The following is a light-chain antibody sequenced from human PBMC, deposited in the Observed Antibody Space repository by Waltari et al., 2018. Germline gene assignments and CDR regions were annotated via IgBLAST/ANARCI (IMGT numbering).Light chain of an antibody. CDR3: CSYAGSRWV. CDR2: DVR. V-gene: IGLV2-11*01. J-gene: IGLJ3*02. Sequence: QSALTQPRPVSGSPGQSATIPCTRTSSVVGGCHYFSWYQQNPGKAPKLRIFDVRKRPAGVPVRFSGSKSGSTASLTISGLQAEDEADYYCCSYAGSRWVFGGGTKLTVL. CDR1: SSVVGGCHY.